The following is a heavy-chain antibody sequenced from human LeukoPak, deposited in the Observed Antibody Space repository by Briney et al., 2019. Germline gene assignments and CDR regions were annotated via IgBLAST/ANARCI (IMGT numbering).Heavy chain of an antibody. CDR3: ARGSPFEPAALPFDY. CDR2: IKQDGSEK. V-gene: IGHV3-7*01. D-gene: IGHD2-2*01. J-gene: IGHJ4*02. Sequence: PGGSLRLSCAASGFTFSSDWMSWVRQAPGKGLEWVANIKQDGSEKYYVDSVKGRFTISRDNAKNSLYLQMNSLRAEDTAVYYCARGSPFEPAALPFDYWGQGTLVTVSS. CDR1: GFTFSSDW.